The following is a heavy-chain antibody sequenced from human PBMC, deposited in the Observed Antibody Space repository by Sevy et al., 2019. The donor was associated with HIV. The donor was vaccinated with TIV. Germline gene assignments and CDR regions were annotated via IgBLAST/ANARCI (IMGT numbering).Heavy chain of an antibody. CDR3: VKSKGDYYFDY. V-gene: IGHV3-7*01. J-gene: IGHJ4*02. CDR2: IKQDGSER. CDR1: RFTFSDYW. Sequence: GGSLRLSCAASRFTFSDYWMSWVRQAPGKGLEWVADIKQDGSERRYVDSVKGRFTISRDNATNSLFLHINSLRVEDTAIYYCVKSKGDYYFDYWGQGTLVTVSS. D-gene: IGHD2-21*02.